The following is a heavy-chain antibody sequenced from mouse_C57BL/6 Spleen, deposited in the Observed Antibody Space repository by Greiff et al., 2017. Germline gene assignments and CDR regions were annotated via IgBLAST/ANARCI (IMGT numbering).Heavy chain of an antibody. CDR2: INPNYGTT. J-gene: IGHJ1*03. CDR3: AIGSYYYGSSLYWYFDV. CDR1: GYSFTDYN. Sequence: SGPELVKPGASVKISCKASGYSFTDYNMNWVKQSNGKSLEWIGVINPNYGTTSYNQKFKGKATLTVDQSSSTAYMQLNSLTSEDSAVYYCAIGSYYYGSSLYWYFDVWGTGTTVTVSS. V-gene: IGHV1-39*01. D-gene: IGHD1-1*01.